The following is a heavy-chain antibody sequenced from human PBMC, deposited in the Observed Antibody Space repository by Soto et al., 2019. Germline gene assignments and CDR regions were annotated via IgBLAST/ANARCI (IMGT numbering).Heavy chain of an antibody. J-gene: IGHJ6*02. CDR1: GYTFTSYD. V-gene: IGHV1-8*01. Sequence: QVQLVQSGAEVKKPGASVKVSCKASGYTFTSYDINWVRQATGQGLEWMGWMNPNSGNTGYAQKFQGRVTMTRNTSTSPAYMELSSLRSEDTAVYYCARGGGGKSGWYSFGYYYYYGMDVWGQGTTVTVSS. D-gene: IGHD6-19*01. CDR2: MNPNSGNT. CDR3: ARGGGGKSGWYSFGYYYYYGMDV.